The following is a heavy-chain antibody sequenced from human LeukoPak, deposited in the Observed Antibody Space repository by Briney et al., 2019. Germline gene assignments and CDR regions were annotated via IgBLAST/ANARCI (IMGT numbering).Heavy chain of an antibody. V-gene: IGHV1-2*02. J-gene: IGHJ4*02. CDR3: ASDEGGYYSSNWVFDY. CDR1: GYTFTGYY. D-gene: IGHD6-13*01. Sequence: GASVKVSCKASGYTFTGYYIHWVRQAPGQGLQWMGWINPNSGSTNFAQNFQGRVTMTRDTSISTAYMELSRLRSDDTAVYYCASDEGGYYSSNWVFDYWGQGTLVTVSS. CDR2: INPNSGST.